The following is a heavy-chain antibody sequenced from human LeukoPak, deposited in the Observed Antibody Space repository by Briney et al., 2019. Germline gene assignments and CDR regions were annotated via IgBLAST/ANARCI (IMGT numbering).Heavy chain of an antibody. V-gene: IGHV3-23*01. D-gene: IGHD4-23*01. Sequence: GGSLRLSCAASRFTFSSYALSWVRQAPGKGLEWVPALSGSGGNTYYADSVKGRFTISRDNSKNTLYLQMNSLRAEDTAVYYCATMGGNHFFYFDYWGQGTLVTVSS. CDR1: RFTFSSYA. CDR3: ATMGGNHFFYFDY. CDR2: LSGSGGNT. J-gene: IGHJ4*02.